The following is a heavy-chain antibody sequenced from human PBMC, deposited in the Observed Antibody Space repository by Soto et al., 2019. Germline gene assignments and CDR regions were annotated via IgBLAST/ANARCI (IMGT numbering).Heavy chain of an antibody. D-gene: IGHD6-13*01. J-gene: IGHJ6*02. CDR3: AKVTKRAAAGRYEYYKYGMDV. CDR2: ISGSGGSS. CDR1: GFAFSTYG. V-gene: IGHV3-23*01. Sequence: GGSLRLSCSASGFAFSTYGMTWVRQAPGKGPEWVSVISGSGGSSYYAASVKGRFTISRDNSKNTVFLQMNGLRAEDTAVYYCAKVTKRAAAGRYEYYKYGMDVWGQGTTVTVSS.